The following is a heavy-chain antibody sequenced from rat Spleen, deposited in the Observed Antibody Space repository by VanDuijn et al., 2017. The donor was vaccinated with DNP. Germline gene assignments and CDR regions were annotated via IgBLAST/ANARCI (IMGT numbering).Heavy chain of an antibody. Sequence: EVQLVESGGGLVQPGRSLKLSCAASGFTFSNYGMHWIRQAPTKGLEWVASISPSGDDTYLRDSVKGRFTISRDNAKSILYLQMDSLRSEDTATYYCATRDYGGDYFDYWGPGVMVTVSS. D-gene: IGHD1-11*01. J-gene: IGHJ2*01. V-gene: IGHV5-19*01. CDR3: ATRDYGGDYFDY. CDR2: ISPSGDDT. CDR1: GFTFSNYG.